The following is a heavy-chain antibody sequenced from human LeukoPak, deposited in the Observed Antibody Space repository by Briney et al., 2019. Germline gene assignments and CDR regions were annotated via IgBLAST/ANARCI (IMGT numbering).Heavy chain of an antibody. Sequence: GGSLRLSCAASEFTFRIYDMTWVRQAQGKGLEWVSVISSGGSAYYADSVKGRFTISRDNSKNTLYLEMNSLRADDTAVYYCAKASSGSYYSNFDYWGQGTLVTVSS. CDR3: AKASSGSYYSNFDY. D-gene: IGHD3-10*01. J-gene: IGHJ4*02. CDR1: EFTFRIYD. CDR2: ISSGGSA. V-gene: IGHV3-23*01.